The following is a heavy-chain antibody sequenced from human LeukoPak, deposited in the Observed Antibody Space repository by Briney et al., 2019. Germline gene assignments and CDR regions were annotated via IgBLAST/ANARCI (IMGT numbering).Heavy chain of an antibody. V-gene: IGHV3-21*01. J-gene: IGHJ4*02. CDR2: ISSSSSYI. Sequence: GGSLRLSCAASGFTFSSYSMNWVRQAPGKGLEWVSSISSSSSYIYYADSVKGRFTISRDNAKNSLYLQMNSLRAEDTAVYYCARGPEKGYYFDYWGQGTLVTVSS. CDR1: GFTFSSYS. CDR3: ARGPEKGYYFDY.